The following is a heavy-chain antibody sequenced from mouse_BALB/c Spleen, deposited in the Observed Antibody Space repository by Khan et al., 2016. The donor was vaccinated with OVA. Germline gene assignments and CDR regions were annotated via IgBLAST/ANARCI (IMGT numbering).Heavy chain of an antibody. CDR3: ARDCGYDEGFGY. Sequence: QVQLQQSGPELVKPGASVKMSCKASGYTFTSYYIHWVRQRPGQGHEWIGWIYPGDGNTQYNENFKGKTTLTEDKSSSTAYMLISTLTSEDSAIYFCARDCGYDEGFGYWGQGTLVTVSA. CDR2: IYPGDGNT. D-gene: IGHD2-2*01. J-gene: IGHJ3*01. CDR1: GYTFTSYY. V-gene: IGHV1S56*01.